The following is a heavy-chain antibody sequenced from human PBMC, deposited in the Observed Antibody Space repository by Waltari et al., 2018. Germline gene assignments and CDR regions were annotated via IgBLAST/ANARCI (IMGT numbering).Heavy chain of an antibody. D-gene: IGHD6-13*01. J-gene: IGHJ6*02. Sequence: QVQLQQWGAGLLKPSETLSLTCAVYGGSFSGYYWSWLRQPPGKGLEWIGEINHSGSTNNNPSLKSRVTISVDTSKNQFSLKLSSVTAADTAVYYCARVAQSRIAAAGIRLGGMDVWGQGTTVTVSS. CDR3: ARVAQSRIAAAGIRLGGMDV. CDR2: INHSGST. V-gene: IGHV4-34*01. CDR1: GGSFSGYY.